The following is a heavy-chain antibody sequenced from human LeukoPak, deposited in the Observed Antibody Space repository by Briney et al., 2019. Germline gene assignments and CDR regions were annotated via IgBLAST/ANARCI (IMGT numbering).Heavy chain of an antibody. CDR3: ARELSQIVWGGLDY. CDR2: ISESGTTI. D-gene: IGHD2-21*01. CDR1: GFTVSNYY. Sequence: GGSLRLSCAASGFTVSNYYMNWVRQAPGKGLEWVSFISESGTTIYYADSVKGRFTISRDNSKNTVFLQMNSLRVEDTAVYYCARELSQIVWGGLDYGGQGTLVSVSS. J-gene: IGHJ4*02. V-gene: IGHV3-48*01.